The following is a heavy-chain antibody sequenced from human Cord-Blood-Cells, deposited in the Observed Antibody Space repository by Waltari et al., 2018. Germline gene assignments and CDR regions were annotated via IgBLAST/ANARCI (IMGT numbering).Heavy chain of an antibody. CDR1: ARTFSSDA. Sequence: VQEVPSGDAVKHPGCSVQHPCTAAARTFSSDAIRGVRKPHGQGLEWMGGIIPIFGTASYAQKVQGRFTITADESTSTAYMELSSLRSEDTAVYYCASGYCTNGVCYDAFDIWCQGTMVTVSS. V-gene: IGHV1-69*01. CDR3: ASGYCTNGVCYDAFDI. CDR2: IIPIFGTA. D-gene: IGHD2-8*01. J-gene: IGHJ3*02.